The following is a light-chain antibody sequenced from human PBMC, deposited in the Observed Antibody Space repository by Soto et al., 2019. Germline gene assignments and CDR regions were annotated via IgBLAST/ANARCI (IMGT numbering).Light chain of an antibody. CDR2: GAS. J-gene: IGKJ2*01. V-gene: IGKV3-15*01. Sequence: EIVMTQSPATLSVSPGERATLSCRASQSVSHNLAWYQRKPGQAPRLLFYGASFRATGVPARFSGSGSGTDFTLTISSLQSEDFAIYYCQQSNNWPYTFGQGTKLEIK. CDR1: QSVSHN. CDR3: QQSNNWPYT.